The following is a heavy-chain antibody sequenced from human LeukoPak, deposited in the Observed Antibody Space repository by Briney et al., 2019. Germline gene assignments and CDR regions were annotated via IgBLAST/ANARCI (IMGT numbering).Heavy chain of an antibody. J-gene: IGHJ3*02. Sequence: EASVKVSCKASAYTFTDDYMHWVRQAPGQGLEWLGWINPNSGGTNYAQKFQGRVTMTRDTSISTAYMELSRLRSDDTAVYYCARDLGVFGPKSRAFDIWGQGTVVTVSS. CDR3: ARDLGVFGPKSRAFDI. CDR1: AYTFTDDY. D-gene: IGHD3-3*01. CDR2: INPNSGGT. V-gene: IGHV1-2*02.